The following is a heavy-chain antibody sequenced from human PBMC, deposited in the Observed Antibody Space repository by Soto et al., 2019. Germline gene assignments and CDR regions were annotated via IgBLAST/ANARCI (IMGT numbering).Heavy chain of an antibody. D-gene: IGHD5-18*01. J-gene: IGHJ4*02. CDR1: GFTFSNAW. CDR2: IKSKTDGGTT. V-gene: IGHV3-15*01. Sequence: EVQLVESGGGLVKPGGSLRLSCAASGFTFSNAWMSWVRQAPGKGLEWVGRIKSKTDGGTTDYAAPVKGRFTISRDDSKNPFYRKMNSLKTGDTAVYYCTTGDTARFRGAYWGQGPLATVPS. CDR3: TTGDTARFRGAY.